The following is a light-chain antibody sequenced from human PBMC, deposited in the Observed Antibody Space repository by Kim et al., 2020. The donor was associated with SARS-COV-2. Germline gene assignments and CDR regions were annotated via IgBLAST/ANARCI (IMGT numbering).Light chain of an antibody. CDR1: QSISIW. CDR3: QEYKSNSWT. CDR2: DAS. V-gene: IGKV1-5*01. Sequence: GDRVTITCRASQSISIWLAWYQQKPGKAPNLLIYDASNLESGVPSRFRGSGSGTEFTLTISSLQPDDFATYYCQEYKSNSWTFGQGTKVEIK. J-gene: IGKJ1*01.